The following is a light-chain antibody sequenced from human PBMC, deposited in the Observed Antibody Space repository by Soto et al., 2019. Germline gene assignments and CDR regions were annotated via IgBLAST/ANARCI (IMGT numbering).Light chain of an antibody. V-gene: IGLV2-14*01. J-gene: IGLJ1*01. Sequence: QSVLTQPAAVSGSPGQSITLSCTGTSSDIGGSYYVSWYQHHPTKAPKLVIYESSNRPSGVSSRFSGSKSGYTAFSTISGLQPEDEADYYCSSFSATAILVFGTGTKVTVL. CDR1: SSDIGGSYY. CDR2: ESS. CDR3: SSFSATAILV.